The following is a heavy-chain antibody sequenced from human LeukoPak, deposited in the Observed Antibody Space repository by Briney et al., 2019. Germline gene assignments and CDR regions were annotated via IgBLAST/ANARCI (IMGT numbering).Heavy chain of an antibody. CDR1: GFTFSSYE. CDR3: ARGYIPPAFDI. Sequence: PGGSLRLSCAASGFTFSSYEMNWVRQAPGKGLEWVSYISSSGRTMYYADSVKGRFTISRDNAKNSLYLQMNSLRAEDTAVYYCARGYIPPAFDIWGQGTMVTVSS. J-gene: IGHJ3*02. CDR2: ISSSGRTM. D-gene: IGHD1-14*01. V-gene: IGHV3-48*03.